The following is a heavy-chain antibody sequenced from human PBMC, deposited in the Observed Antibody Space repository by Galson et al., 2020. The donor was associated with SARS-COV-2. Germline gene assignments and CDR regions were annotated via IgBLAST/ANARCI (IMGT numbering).Heavy chain of an antibody. CDR1: GYTFTGYY. CDR2: VNPNSGGT. D-gene: IGHD3-10*01. V-gene: IGHV1-2*02. J-gene: IGHJ4*02. Sequence: DSEKVSCQASGYTFTGYYMHWVRQAPGQGLEWMGWVNPNSGGTNYAQKFQGRVTMTRDTSISTAYMELSRLRSDDTAVYYCARAVGLLWFGELAFDYWGQGTLVTVSS. CDR3: ARAVGLLWFGELAFDY.